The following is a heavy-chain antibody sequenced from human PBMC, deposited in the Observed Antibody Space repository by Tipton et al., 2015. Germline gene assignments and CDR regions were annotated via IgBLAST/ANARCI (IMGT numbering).Heavy chain of an antibody. V-gene: IGHV4-61*01. CDR3: AREVWYYDSSGYDY. D-gene: IGHD3-22*01. Sequence: TLSLTCNVSGASVSSDPFFWTWIRQPPGKGLEWIGEVNHSGNTNYNPSLESRFIISEDTSKNQFSLTVFSVTAADTAVYYCAREVWYYDSSGYDYWGQGTLVTVSS. J-gene: IGHJ4*02. CDR1: GASVSSDPFF. CDR2: VNHSGNT.